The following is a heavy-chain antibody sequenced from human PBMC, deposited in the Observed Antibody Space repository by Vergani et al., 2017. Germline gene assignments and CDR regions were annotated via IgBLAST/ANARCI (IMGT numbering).Heavy chain of an antibody. CDR1: GFTFSSYG. V-gene: IGHV3-30*18. Sequence: VQLVESGGGLVQPGGSLRLSCAASGFTFSSYGMHWVRQAPGKGLEWVAVISYDGSNKYYADSVKGRFTISRDNSKNTLYLQMNSLRAEDTAVYYCAKGDGYNFWTFDYWGQGTLVTVSS. D-gene: IGHD5-24*01. CDR3: AKGDGYNFWTFDY. J-gene: IGHJ4*02. CDR2: ISYDGSNK.